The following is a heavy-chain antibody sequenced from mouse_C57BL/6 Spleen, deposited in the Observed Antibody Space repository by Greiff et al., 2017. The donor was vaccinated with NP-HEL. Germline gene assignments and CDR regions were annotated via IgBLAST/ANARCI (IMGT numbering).Heavy chain of an antibody. V-gene: IGHV5-17*01. CDR1: GFTFSDYG. CDR3: ARRRNYGYDGDY. CDR2: ISSGSSTI. D-gene: IGHD2-2*01. Sequence: EVKLVESGGGLVKPGGSLKLSCAASGFTFSDYGMHWVRQAPEKGLEWVAYISSGSSTIYYADTVKGRFTISRDNAKNTLFLQMTSLRSEDTAMYYCARRRNYGYDGDYWGQGTTLTVSS. J-gene: IGHJ2*01.